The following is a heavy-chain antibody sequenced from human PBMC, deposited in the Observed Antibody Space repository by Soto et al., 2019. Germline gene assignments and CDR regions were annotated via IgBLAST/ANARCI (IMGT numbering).Heavy chain of an antibody. J-gene: IGHJ5*02. Sequence: SETLSLTCTVSGDSITSDNFYWGWIRQPPGKGLEWIGTLYHTGSTYKNPSFRGRATISVDTSKTQFSLKLTSVIAADTAVYWCVRVVRQGLHAIEGWFDPWGQGIPVTVSS. V-gene: IGHV4-39*01. CDR3: VRVVRQGLHAIEGWFDP. D-gene: IGHD2-2*01. CDR1: GDSITSDNFY. CDR2: LYHTGST.